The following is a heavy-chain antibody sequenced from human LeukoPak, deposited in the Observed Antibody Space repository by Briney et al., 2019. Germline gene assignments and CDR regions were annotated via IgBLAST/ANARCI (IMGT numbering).Heavy chain of an antibody. CDR2: INHSGST. Sequence: TSETLSLTCAVYGGSFSGYYWSWIRQPPGKGLEWIGEINHSGSTNYNPSLKSRVTISVDTSKNQFSLKLSSVTAADTAVYYCARGRINCSGGSCYRYFDLWGRGTLVTVSS. CDR1: GGSFSGYY. D-gene: IGHD2-15*01. J-gene: IGHJ2*01. CDR3: ARGRINCSGGSCYRYFDL. V-gene: IGHV4-34*01.